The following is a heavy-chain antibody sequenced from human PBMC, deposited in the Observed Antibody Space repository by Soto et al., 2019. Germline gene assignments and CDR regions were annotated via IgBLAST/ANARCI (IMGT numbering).Heavy chain of an antibody. J-gene: IGHJ4*02. V-gene: IGHV1-3*01. CDR2: INAGNGNT. CDR3: ARDSREDYSDSSGYPSDY. Sequence: ASVKVSCKASGYTFTSYAMHWVRQAPGQRLEWMGWINAGNGNTKYSQKFQGRVTITRDTSASTAYMELSSLRSEDTAVYYCARDSREDYSDSSGYPSDYWGQGTLVTVSS. D-gene: IGHD3-22*01. CDR1: GYTFTSYA.